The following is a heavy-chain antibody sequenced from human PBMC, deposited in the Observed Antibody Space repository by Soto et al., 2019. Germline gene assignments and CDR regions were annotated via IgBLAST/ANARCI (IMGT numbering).Heavy chain of an antibody. CDR1: GGSISSYY. V-gene: IGHV4-59*08. Sequence: SETLSLTCTVSGGSISSYYWSWIRQPPGKGLEWIGYIYYSGSTNYNPSLKSRVTISVDTSKNQFSLKLSSVTAADTAVYYCARLNGDDILTGYDNYFDYWGQGTLVTVSS. CDR3: ARLNGDDILTGYDNYFDY. CDR2: IYYSGST. D-gene: IGHD3-9*01. J-gene: IGHJ4*02.